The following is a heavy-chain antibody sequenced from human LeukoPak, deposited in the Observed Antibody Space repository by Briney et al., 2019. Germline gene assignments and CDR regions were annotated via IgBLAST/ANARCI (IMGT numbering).Heavy chain of an antibody. D-gene: IGHD3-3*01. CDR1: GYSISSGYY. CDR2: INHSGST. J-gene: IGHJ4*02. Sequence: PSETLSLTCTVSGYSISSGYYWSWIRQPPGKGLEWIGEINHSGSTNYNPSLKSRVTIAVDTSKNQFSLKLSSVTAADTAVYYCFYKKYDFWSPGYWGQGTPVTVSS. CDR3: FYKKYDFWSPGY. V-gene: IGHV4-38-2*02.